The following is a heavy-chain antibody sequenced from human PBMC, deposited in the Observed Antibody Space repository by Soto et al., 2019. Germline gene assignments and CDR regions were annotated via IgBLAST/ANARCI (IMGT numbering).Heavy chain of an antibody. D-gene: IGHD3-3*01. Sequence: SETLSLTCTVSGGSISSYYWSWIRQPPGKGLEWIGYIYYSGSTNYNRSLKSLVTISVDTSKNKFSLKLSSVTAADPAVYYCARHGGGYDFWSGYYVFFDXWGQGTLVTVSX. CDR1: GGSISSYY. J-gene: IGHJ4*02. CDR3: ARHGGGYDFWSGYYVFFDX. V-gene: IGHV4-59*08. CDR2: IYYSGST.